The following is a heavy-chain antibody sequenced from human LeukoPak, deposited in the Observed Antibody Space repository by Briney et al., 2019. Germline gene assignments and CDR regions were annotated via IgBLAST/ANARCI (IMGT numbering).Heavy chain of an antibody. Sequence: PGGSLRLSCAASGFTFSSYWMHWARQAPGKGLVWVSRINSDGSSTSYADSVKGRFTISRDNSKNTLYLQMNSLRAEDTAVYYCAKGGAALHSRYFDYWGQGTLVTVSS. CDR1: GFTFSSYW. V-gene: IGHV3-74*01. J-gene: IGHJ4*02. D-gene: IGHD6-13*01. CDR3: AKGGAALHSRYFDY. CDR2: INSDGSST.